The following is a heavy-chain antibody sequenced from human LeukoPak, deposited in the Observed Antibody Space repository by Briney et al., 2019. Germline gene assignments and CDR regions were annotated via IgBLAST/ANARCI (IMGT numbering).Heavy chain of an antibody. CDR2: IYYSGST. CDR3: ARGGYSELLFDY. D-gene: IGHD1-26*01. J-gene: IGHJ4*02. V-gene: IGHV4-59*01. Sequence: SETLSLTCTVSGGSISSYYWSWIRQPPGKGLEWIGFIYYSGSTNYNPSLKSRVTISVDTSKNQFSLKLSSVTAADTAVYYCARGGYSELLFDYWGQGTLVTVTS. CDR1: GGSISSYY.